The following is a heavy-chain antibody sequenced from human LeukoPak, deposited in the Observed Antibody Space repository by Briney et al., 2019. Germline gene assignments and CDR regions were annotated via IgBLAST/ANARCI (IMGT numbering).Heavy chain of an antibody. V-gene: IGHV3-11*05. J-gene: IGHJ4*02. CDR3: ARAGGSYSIDY. CDR2: ISSSSSYT. Sequence: GGSLRLSCAASEFTFSDYYMSWIRQAPGKGLEWVSYISSSSSYTNYADSVKGRFTISRDNAKNSLYLQMNSLRAEDTAVYYCARAGGSYSIDYWGQGTLVTVSS. D-gene: IGHD1-26*01. CDR1: EFTFSDYY.